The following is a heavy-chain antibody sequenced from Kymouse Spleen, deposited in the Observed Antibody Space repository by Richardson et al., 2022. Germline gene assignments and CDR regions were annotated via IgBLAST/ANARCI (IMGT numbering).Heavy chain of an antibody. CDR3: AKDTPRYNWNYLRFDP. CDR2: ISWNSGSI. CDR1: GFTFDDYA. V-gene: IGHV3-9*01. J-gene: IGHJ5*02. D-gene: IGHD1-7*01. Sequence: EVQLVESGGGLVQPGRSLRLSCAASGFTFDDYAMHWVRQAPGKGLEWVSGISWNSGSIGYADSVKGRFTISRDNAKNSLYLQMNSLRAEDTALYYCAKDTPRYNWNYLRFDPWGQGTLVTVSS.